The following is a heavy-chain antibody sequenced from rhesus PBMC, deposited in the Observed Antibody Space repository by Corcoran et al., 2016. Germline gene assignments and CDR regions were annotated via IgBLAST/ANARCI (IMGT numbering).Heavy chain of an antibody. CDR1: GGSIDDYF. Sequence: QIKLQQWGAGLLKPSETLSLTCAVYGGSIDDYFWCWIRQSPGKGLEWIGHIYDTSASTDSNPSRKNRGTSSKDTSKNQLSLKLRSVTAADTAVYYGAKYDVWGRGILVTVSP. J-gene: IGHJ5-2*02. CDR3: AKYDV. CDR2: IYDTSAST. V-gene: IGHV4-73*01. D-gene: IGHD1-44*01.